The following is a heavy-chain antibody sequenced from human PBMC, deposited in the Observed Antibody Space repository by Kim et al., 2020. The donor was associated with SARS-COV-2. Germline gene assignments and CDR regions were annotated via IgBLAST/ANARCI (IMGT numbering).Heavy chain of an antibody. J-gene: IGHJ1*01. D-gene: IGHD3-22*01. CDR1: GYTFTSYA. V-gene: IGHV7-4-1*02. Sequence: ASVKVSCKASGYTFTSYAMNWVRQAPGQGLEWMGWINTNTGNPTYAQGFTGRFVFSLDTSVSTAYLQISSLKAEDTAVYYCARGGEDYYDSSGYYYFQHWGQGTLVTVSS. CDR2: INTNTGNP. CDR3: ARGGEDYYDSSGYYYFQH.